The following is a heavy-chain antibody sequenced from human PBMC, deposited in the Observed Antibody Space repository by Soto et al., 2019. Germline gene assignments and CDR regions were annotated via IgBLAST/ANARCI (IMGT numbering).Heavy chain of an antibody. Sequence: EVQLVESGGVLIQPGGSLRLSCAASGFTFSTHWMHWVRQAPGKGLVWVSRINSDGSTTNYVDSVRGRFTIFRDNAKNTVYLQMNSLRAEDTAVYYCARVPTGGYDWVWGQGTLVTVSS. V-gene: IGHV3-74*01. D-gene: IGHD5-12*01. J-gene: IGHJ4*02. CDR3: ARVPTGGYDWV. CDR1: GFTFSTHW. CDR2: INSDGSTT.